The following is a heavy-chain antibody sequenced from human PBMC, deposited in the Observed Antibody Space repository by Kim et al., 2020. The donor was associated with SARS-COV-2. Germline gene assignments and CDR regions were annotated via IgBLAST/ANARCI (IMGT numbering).Heavy chain of an antibody. J-gene: IGHJ6*03. Sequence: GGSLRLSCAASGFTFSDYYTSWIRQAPGKGLEWLSHIRGSGQTIHYADSVKGRFTISRDNDKNPLYLQMNSLRAEDTAVYFCVRVCRATWYMDAWGEGT. CDR1: GFTFSDYY. D-gene: IGHD2-2*01. CDR2: IRGSGQTI. CDR3: VRVCRATWYMDA. V-gene: IGHV3-11*01.